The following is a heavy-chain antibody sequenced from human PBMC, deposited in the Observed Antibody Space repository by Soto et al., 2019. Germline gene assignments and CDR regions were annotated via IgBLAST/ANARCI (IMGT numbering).Heavy chain of an antibody. J-gene: IGHJ4*02. CDR1: GFTFSNYG. D-gene: IGHD1-1*01. Sequence: GGSLRLSCAASGFTFSNYGMHWVRQAPGKGLEWMAVIWYDGSNKYYIDSVKGRFTISRDNSKDTLYLQMDSLRAEDTAVYYCARDYQEYNRDWQIFDYWGQGTLVTVSS. CDR3: ARDYQEYNRDWQIFDY. CDR2: IWYDGSNK. V-gene: IGHV3-33*01.